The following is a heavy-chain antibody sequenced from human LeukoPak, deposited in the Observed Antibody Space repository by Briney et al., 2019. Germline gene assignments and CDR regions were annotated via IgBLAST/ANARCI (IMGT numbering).Heavy chain of an antibody. J-gene: IGHJ5*02. V-gene: IGHV1-69*05. CDR3: ARGSGLRFLEWLFPNDP. CDR2: IIPIFGTA. Sequence: GSSVKVSCKASGGTFSSYAISWVRQAPGQGFEWMGGIIPIFGTANYAQKFQGRVTITTDESTSTAYMELSSPRSEDTAVYYCARGSGLRFLEWLFPNDPWGQGTLVTVSS. D-gene: IGHD3-3*01. CDR1: GGTFSSYA.